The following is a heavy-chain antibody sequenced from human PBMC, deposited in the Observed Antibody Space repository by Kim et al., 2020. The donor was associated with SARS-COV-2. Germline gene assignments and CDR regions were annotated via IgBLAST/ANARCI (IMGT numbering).Heavy chain of an antibody. CDR3: ARDTGYSSSWSTIHWFDP. CDR1: GFTFSDYY. J-gene: IGHJ5*02. Sequence: GGSLRLSCAASGFTFSDYYMSWIRQAPGKGLEWVSYISSSSYTNYADSVKGRFTISRDNAKNSLYLQMNSLRAEDTAVYYCARDTGYSSSWSTIHWFDPWGQGTLVTVSS. CDR2: ISSSSYT. V-gene: IGHV3-11*05. D-gene: IGHD6-13*01.